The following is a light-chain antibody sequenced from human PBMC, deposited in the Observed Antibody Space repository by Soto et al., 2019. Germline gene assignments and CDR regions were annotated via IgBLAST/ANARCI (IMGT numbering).Light chain of an antibody. V-gene: IGKV3-11*01. CDR2: DAS. Sequence: DIVMPTYPLSLPDTPGEPASISCRSSQSLLHSNGYNYLDWYQQKPGQAPRLLIFDASNRATGIPARFSGSGSGTDFTLTISSLEPEDFAVYYCQQRSNWPSITFGQGTRLAIK. CDR3: QQRSNWPSIT. J-gene: IGKJ5*01. CDR1: QSLLHSNGYNY.